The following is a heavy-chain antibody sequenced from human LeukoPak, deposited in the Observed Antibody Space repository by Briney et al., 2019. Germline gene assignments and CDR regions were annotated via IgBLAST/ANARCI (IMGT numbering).Heavy chain of an antibody. J-gene: IGHJ6*02. D-gene: IGHD3-10*01. CDR2: INHSGST. V-gene: IGHV4-34*01. CDR3: ARAGAWFGDGVQVDYYYYYGMDV. CDR1: GGSFSGYY. Sequence: SETLSLTCAVYGGSFSGYYWSWIRQPPGKGLEWIGEINHSGSTNYNPSLKSRVTISVDTSKNQFSLQLNSVTPEDTAVYYCARAGAWFGDGVQVDYYYYYGMDVWGQGTTVTVSS.